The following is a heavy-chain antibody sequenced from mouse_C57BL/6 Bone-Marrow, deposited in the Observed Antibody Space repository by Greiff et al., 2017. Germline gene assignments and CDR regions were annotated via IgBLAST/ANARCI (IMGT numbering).Heavy chain of an antibody. CDR1: GFTFSDYG. V-gene: IGHV5-17*01. Sequence: EVQRVESGGGLVKPGGSLKLSCAASGFTFSDYGMHWVRQAPEQGLEWVAYISSGSSTIYYAATVKGRFTISRDTAKNTLFLQMTRLRSGDTAIYDCARRGYERLGFAYWGQGNLVTGSA. D-gene: IGHD2-2*01. J-gene: IGHJ3*01. CDR2: ISSGSSTI. CDR3: ARRGYERLGFAY.